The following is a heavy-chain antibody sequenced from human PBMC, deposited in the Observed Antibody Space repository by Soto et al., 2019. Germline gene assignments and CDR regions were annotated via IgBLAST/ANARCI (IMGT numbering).Heavy chain of an antibody. V-gene: IGHV3-23*01. J-gene: IGHJ4*02. CDR3: ARDDDYVDNGLDY. Sequence: GGSLRLSCAASGFTFSTYAMSWVRLAPGKGMEWVACISGNGGSTYYADSVKGRFTISRDNFEDTLYLEMSSLRADDTAVYYCARDDDYVDNGLDYWGQGTLVTVSS. CDR2: ISGNGGST. D-gene: IGHD4-17*01. CDR1: GFTFSTYA.